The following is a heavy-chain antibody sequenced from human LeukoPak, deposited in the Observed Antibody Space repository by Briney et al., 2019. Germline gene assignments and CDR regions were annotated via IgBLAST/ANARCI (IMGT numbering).Heavy chain of an antibody. CDR2: IYYSGST. Sequence: PSETLSLTCTVSGDPISTSNSYWGWIRQPPGKGLEWIGSIYYSGSTYYNPSLKSRVTISVDTSKNQFSLKLSSVTAADTAVYYCARFTPQGYGWGGYNRFDPWGQGTLVTVSS. D-gene: IGHD3-16*01. J-gene: IGHJ5*02. CDR1: GDPISTSNSY. CDR3: ARFTPQGYGWGGYNRFDP. V-gene: IGHV4-39*07.